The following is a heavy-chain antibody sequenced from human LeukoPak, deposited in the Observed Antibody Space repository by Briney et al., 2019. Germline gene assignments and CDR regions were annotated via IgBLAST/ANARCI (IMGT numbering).Heavy chain of an antibody. J-gene: IGHJ5*02. Sequence: GASEKVSCKTSGYSFTDYYMHWVRQAPGQGLEWMGWINPNSGGTSSAQKFQGRVTMTRDTSITTVYMEVSWLTSDDTAIYYCARADRLDGGPYLIGPWGQGTLVTVSS. D-gene: IGHD2-21*01. CDR2: INPNSGGT. CDR1: GYSFTDYY. V-gene: IGHV1-2*02. CDR3: ARADRLDGGPYLIGP.